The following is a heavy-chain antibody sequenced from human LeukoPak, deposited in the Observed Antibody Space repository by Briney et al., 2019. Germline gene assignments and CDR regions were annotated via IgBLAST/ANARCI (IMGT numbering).Heavy chain of an antibody. CDR3: ARGHYQLS. V-gene: IGHV3-7*01. D-gene: IGHD2-2*01. CDR2: MKQDGSEK. CDR1: GFIFSSYW. J-gene: IGHJ5*02. Sequence: GGSLRLSCAASGFIFSSYWMTWVRQAPGKGLDWVANMKQDGSEKHYVDSVKGRFTISRDNARNSLYLQMNSLRAEDTAVYYCARGHYQLSWGQGILVTVSS.